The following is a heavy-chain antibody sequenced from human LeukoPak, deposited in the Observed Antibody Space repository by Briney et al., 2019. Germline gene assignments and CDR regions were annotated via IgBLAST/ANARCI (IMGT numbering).Heavy chain of an antibody. CDR2: INHSGST. Sequence: SETLSLTCAVYGGSFSAYYWSWIRQPPGKGLEWIGEINHSGSTNYNPSLKSRVTISVDTSKNQFSLKLTPVTAADTAVYYCARDYGDYVHYYMDVWGKGTMVTVSS. D-gene: IGHD4-17*01. J-gene: IGHJ6*03. CDR3: ARDYGDYVHYYMDV. CDR1: GGSFSAYY. V-gene: IGHV4-34*01.